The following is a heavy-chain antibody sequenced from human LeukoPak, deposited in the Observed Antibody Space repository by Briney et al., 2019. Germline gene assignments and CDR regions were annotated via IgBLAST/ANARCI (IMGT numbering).Heavy chain of an antibody. Sequence: PGGSLRLSCAASGFAFSSYGMHWVRQAPGKGLEWVAVISYDGSNKYYVDSVKGRFTISRDNSKNTLYLQMNSLRAEDTAVYYCANWNYGYYFDYWGQGTLVTVSS. J-gene: IGHJ4*02. CDR3: ANWNYGYYFDY. CDR1: GFAFSSYG. CDR2: ISYDGSNK. V-gene: IGHV3-30*18. D-gene: IGHD1-7*01.